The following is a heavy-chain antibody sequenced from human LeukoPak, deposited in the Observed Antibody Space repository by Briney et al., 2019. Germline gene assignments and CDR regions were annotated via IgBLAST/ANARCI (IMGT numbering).Heavy chain of an antibody. J-gene: IGHJ5*02. CDR3: ARAMPHDNWFDP. Sequence: GGSLRLSCAASGLTFNSYWMHWVRQVAGKGLVWVARINGDASNTTYADSVKGRFTISRDNAKNALYLQMNSLRVDDTAVYYCARAMPHDNWFDPWGQGSLVTVSS. CDR1: GLTFNSYW. CDR2: INGDASNT. D-gene: IGHD2-2*01. V-gene: IGHV3-74*03.